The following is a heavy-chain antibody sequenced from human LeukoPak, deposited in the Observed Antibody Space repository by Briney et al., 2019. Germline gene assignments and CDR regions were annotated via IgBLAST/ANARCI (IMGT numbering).Heavy chain of an antibody. V-gene: IGHV1-2*02. Sequence: ASVKVSCKASGYTFTGYYLHWVRQPPGQGLEWMGWINPNSGATDYAQKFQGRVTMTRDTSISTAYMELSRLRSDDTAVYYCARDREYYYGSGSYYKEGGSDMNDYWGQGTLVTVSS. D-gene: IGHD3-10*01. CDR1: GYTFTGYY. CDR2: INPNSGAT. CDR3: ARDREYYYGSGSYYKEGGSDMNDY. J-gene: IGHJ4*02.